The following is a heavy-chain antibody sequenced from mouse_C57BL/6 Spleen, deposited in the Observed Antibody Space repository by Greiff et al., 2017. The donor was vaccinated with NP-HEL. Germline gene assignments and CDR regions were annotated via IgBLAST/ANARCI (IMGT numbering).Heavy chain of an antibody. CDR2: INPNNGGT. V-gene: IGHV1-26*01. J-gene: IGHJ1*03. D-gene: IGHD3-1*01. CDR1: GYTFTDYY. CDR3: ARGYGRYFDV. Sequence: EVQLQQSGPELVKPGASVKISCKASGYTFTDYYMNWVKQSHGKSLEWIGDINPNNGGTSYNQKFKGKATLTVDKSSSTAYMELRSLTSEDSAVYYCARGYGRYFDVWGTGTTVTVSS.